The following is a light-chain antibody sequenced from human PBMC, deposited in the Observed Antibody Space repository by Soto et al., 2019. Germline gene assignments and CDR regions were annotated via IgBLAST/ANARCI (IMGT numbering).Light chain of an antibody. Sequence: DIQMTQSPSTLSASVGDGVTITCRASQSIDNWLAWYQQKPGKAPHFLIYGASVLESGVPSRCSGSGSGTEFTLTISSRQPDQLAMYYCQPYSSFPRTFGQGTKVEV. V-gene: IGKV1-5*01. J-gene: IGKJ1*01. CDR1: QSIDNW. CDR3: QPYSSFPRT. CDR2: GAS.